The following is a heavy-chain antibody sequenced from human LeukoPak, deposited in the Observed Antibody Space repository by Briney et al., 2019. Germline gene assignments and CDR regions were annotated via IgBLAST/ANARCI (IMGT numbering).Heavy chain of an antibody. J-gene: IGHJ6*03. D-gene: IGHD2-2*01. CDR2: FSWNSGSI. CDR1: GFAFDDYA. V-gene: IGHV3-9*01. CDR3: AKATEDIVVVPAAMRGYYYYMDV. Sequence: PGRSLRLSCAASGFAFDDYAMHWVRQAPGKGLEWVSGFSWNSGSIGYVDSVKGRFTISRDNATNSLYLQMNSLRAEDTALYYCAKATEDIVVVPAAMRGYYYYMDVWGKGTTVTVSS.